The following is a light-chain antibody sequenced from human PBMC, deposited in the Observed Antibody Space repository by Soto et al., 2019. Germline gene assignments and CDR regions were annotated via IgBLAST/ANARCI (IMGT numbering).Light chain of an antibody. Sequence: QSVLTQPASVSGSPGQSITISCTRSSTDFANCNLVSWYQHCPDKAPKLIIYEGTKRPSEISDRFSGSESDTTASLIISGLQPEDEADYYCSSYAGSSARVVFGGGTKLTVL. CDR3: SSYAGSSARVV. J-gene: IGLJ2*01. V-gene: IGLV2-23*01. CDR2: EGT. CDR1: STDFANCNL.